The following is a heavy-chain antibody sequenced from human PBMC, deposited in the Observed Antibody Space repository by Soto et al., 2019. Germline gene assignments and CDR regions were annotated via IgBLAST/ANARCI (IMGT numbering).Heavy chain of an antibody. Sequence: GGSLSLSCAAPGFTFISYEMNWVRQAPGKGLEWVSSISSSSSNIEYADSVKGRFSVSRDNANNSLFLQINSLRAEDTAIYYCAREDYAGASPRFDYWGLGALVTVSS. D-gene: IGHD4-17*01. CDR2: ISSSSSNI. V-gene: IGHV3-21*04. CDR1: GFTFISYE. CDR3: AREDYAGASPRFDY. J-gene: IGHJ4*02.